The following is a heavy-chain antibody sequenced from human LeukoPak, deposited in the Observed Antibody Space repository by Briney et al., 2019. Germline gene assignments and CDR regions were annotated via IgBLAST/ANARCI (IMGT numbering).Heavy chain of an antibody. J-gene: IGHJ6*02. D-gene: IGHD2-15*01. CDR2: IYSGGST. CDR3: ARGRTRRTLYCSGGSCYSDYYYYYGMDV. V-gene: IGHV3-66*02. CDR1: GFTVSSNY. Sequence: PGGSLRLSCAASGFTVSSNYMSWVRQAPGKGLEWVSVIYSGGSTYYADSVKGRFTISRDNSKNTLYLQMNSLRAEDTAVYYCARGRTRRTLYCSGGSCYSDYYYYYGMDVWGQGTTVTVSS.